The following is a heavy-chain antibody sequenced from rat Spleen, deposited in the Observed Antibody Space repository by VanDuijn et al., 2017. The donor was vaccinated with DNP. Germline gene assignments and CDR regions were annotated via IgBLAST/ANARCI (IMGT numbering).Heavy chain of an antibody. J-gene: IGHJ2*01. D-gene: IGHD1-12*01. V-gene: IGHV5S23*01. Sequence: EVQLVESGGGLVQPGRSLKLSCAASGFTFSNYDMAWVRQAPTKGLEWVASISTGGGNTYYRDSVKGRFTISRDNAKSTLYLQMDSLRSEDTATYYCAREGDGLLFVRPFDYWGQGVMVTVSS. CDR2: ISTGGGNT. CDR1: GFTFSNYD. CDR3: AREGDGLLFVRPFDY.